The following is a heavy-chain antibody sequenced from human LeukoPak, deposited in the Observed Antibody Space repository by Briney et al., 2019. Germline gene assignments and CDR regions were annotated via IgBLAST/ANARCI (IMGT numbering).Heavy chain of an antibody. Sequence: GGSLRLSCAASGFTFSSYAMSWVRQAPGKGLEWVSSISSSSSYIYYADSVKGRFTISRDNAKNSLYLQMNSLRAEDTAVYYCARDCSGGSCYLYGMDVWGQGTTVTVSS. V-gene: IGHV3-21*01. J-gene: IGHJ6*02. CDR2: ISSSSSYI. CDR1: GFTFSSYA. CDR3: ARDCSGGSCYLYGMDV. D-gene: IGHD2-15*01.